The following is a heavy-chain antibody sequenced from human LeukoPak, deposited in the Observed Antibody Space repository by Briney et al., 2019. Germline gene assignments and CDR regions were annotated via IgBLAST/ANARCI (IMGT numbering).Heavy chain of an antibody. CDR3: AEGYSSGLSYFDY. D-gene: IGHD6-19*01. V-gene: IGHV1-2*02. CDR1: GYTFTGYY. CDR2: INPNSGGT. Sequence: ASVKVSCKASGYTFTGYYMHWVRQAPGQGLEWMGWINPNSGGTNYAQKFQGRVTMTRDTSISTAYMKLSRLRSDDTAVYYCAEGYSSGLSYFDYWGQGTLVTVSS. J-gene: IGHJ4*02.